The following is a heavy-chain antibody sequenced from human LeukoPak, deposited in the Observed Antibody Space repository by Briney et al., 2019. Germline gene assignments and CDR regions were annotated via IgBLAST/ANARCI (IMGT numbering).Heavy chain of an antibody. CDR3: ARGPSGYHNT. CDR2: ISPSGAST. D-gene: IGHD5-12*01. CDR1: GYTFTNYY. Sequence: ASVKVSCKASGYTFTNYYMHWVRQAPGQGLEWMGMISPSGASTSYAQKFQGRVTMTRDVSTSTVYMELSSLRSEDTAVYYCARGPSGYHNTGGQGTLVTVSS. V-gene: IGHV1-46*01. J-gene: IGHJ4*02.